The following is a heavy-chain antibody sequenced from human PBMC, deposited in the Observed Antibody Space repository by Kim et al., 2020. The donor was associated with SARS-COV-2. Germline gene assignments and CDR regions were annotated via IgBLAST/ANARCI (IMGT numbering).Heavy chain of an antibody. CDR2: INHSGST. CDR1: GGSFSGYY. Sequence: SETLSLTCAVYGGSFSGYYWSWIRQPPGKGLEWIGEINHSGSTNYNPSLKSRVTISVDTSKNQFSLKLSSVTAADTAVYYCARELVPAATTCSGGSCYSWYFDLWGRGTLVTVSS. J-gene: IGHJ2*01. V-gene: IGHV4-34*01. CDR3: ARELVPAATTCSGGSCYSWYFDL. D-gene: IGHD2-15*01.